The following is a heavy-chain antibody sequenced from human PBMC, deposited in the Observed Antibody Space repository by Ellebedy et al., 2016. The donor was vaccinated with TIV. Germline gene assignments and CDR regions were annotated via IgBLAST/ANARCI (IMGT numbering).Heavy chain of an antibody. D-gene: IGHD3-22*01. Sequence: GESLKISCAASGFSFSNHAMNWVRQSPGKGLEWVSGISSNGYSPYYADSVKGRFTVSRDNSKNTLYLQMTSLRAEDTAVYYCAKGEFYDRSGYYVNDAFDFWGQGTVVSVSS. CDR2: ISSNGYSP. CDR3: AKGEFYDRSGYYVNDAFDF. V-gene: IGHV3-23*01. CDR1: GFSFSNHA. J-gene: IGHJ3*01.